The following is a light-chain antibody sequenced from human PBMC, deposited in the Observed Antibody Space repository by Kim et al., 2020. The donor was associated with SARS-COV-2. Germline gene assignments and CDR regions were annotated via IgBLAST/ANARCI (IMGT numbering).Light chain of an antibody. Sequence: SYELTQPPSVSVSPGQTASITCSGYKLGDKYVSWYQQKPGQSPVVVIYQVNQRPSGIPERFSGFNSGNTATLTISGIQAMVETDYYCQAWDSSTHNYV. CDR2: QVN. CDR1: KLGDKY. J-gene: IGLJ1*01. CDR3: QAWDSSTHNYV. V-gene: IGLV3-1*01.